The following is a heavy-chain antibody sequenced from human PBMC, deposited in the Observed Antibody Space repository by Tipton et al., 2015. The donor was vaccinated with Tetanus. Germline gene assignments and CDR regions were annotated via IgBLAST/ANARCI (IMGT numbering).Heavy chain of an antibody. CDR1: GLIFSSYG. CDR2: SWYDGTDK. Sequence: LSLTCAASGLIFSSYGIHWVRQAPGKGLEWVAVSWYDGTDKYYADSVKGRFTISRDNSKNTLYLQMNSLRAEDTAVYYCAREADRSGGSCFSGDFDNWGQGTQVTVSS. J-gene: IGHJ4*02. CDR3: AREADRSGGSCFSGDFDN. D-gene: IGHD2-15*01. V-gene: IGHV3-33*01.